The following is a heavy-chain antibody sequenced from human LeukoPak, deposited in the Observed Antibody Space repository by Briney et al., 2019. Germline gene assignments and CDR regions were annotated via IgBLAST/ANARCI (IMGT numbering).Heavy chain of an antibody. V-gene: IGHV4-39*07. D-gene: IGHD5-12*01. Sequence: SETLSLTCTVSGGSISSSSYYWGWIRQPPGKGLEWIGSIYYSGSTYYNPSLKSRVTISVNTSKNQFSLKLSSVTAADTAVYYCARESGYDSYNWFDPWGQGTLVTVSS. CDR3: ARESGYDSYNWFDP. CDR2: IYYSGST. CDR1: GGSISSSSYY. J-gene: IGHJ5*02.